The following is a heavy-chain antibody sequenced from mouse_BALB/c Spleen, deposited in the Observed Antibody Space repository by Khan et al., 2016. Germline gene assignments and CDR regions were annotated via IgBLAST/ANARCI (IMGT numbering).Heavy chain of an antibody. V-gene: IGHV6-6*02. D-gene: IGHD1-1*02. J-gene: IGHJ3*01. CDR1: GFTFSSYW. CDR3: TGGMGFAY. Sequence: EVKLEESGGGLVQPGGSMKLSCVASGFTFSSYWMSWVRQSPEKGLEWVAEIRLKSDNYATHYAESVKGKFTISRDDSNSRLYLQMNSLRAEDIGIYYCTGGMGFAYWGQGTLVTVSA. CDR2: IRLKSDNYAT.